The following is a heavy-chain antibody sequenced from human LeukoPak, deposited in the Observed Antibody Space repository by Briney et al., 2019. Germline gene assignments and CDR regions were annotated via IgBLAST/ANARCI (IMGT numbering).Heavy chain of an antibody. V-gene: IGHV3-23*01. J-gene: IGHJ5*02. Sequence: PGGSLRLSCAASGFTFSSYAMSWVRQAPGKGLEGVSAISGSGGSTYYADSVKGRFTISRDNSKNTLYLQMNSLRAEDTAVYYCAKGSFVVVVPAASNNWFDPWGQGTLVTVSS. CDR2: ISGSGGST. CDR3: AKGSFVVVVPAASNNWFDP. D-gene: IGHD2-2*01. CDR1: GFTFSSYA.